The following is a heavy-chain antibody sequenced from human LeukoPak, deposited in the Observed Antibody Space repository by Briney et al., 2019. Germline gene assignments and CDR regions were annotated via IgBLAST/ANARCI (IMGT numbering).Heavy chain of an antibody. D-gene: IGHD3-22*01. J-gene: IGHJ4*02. CDR3: ARVTYYYDSSGYTIDY. Sequence: PSETLSLTCTVSGGSISSYYWSWIRQPPGKGLEWIGYIYYSGSTNYNPSLKSRVTISVDTSKNQFSLKLSSVTAADTAVYYCARVTYYYDSSGYTIDYWGQGTLVTVSS. CDR1: GGSISSYY. V-gene: IGHV4-59*01. CDR2: IYYSGST.